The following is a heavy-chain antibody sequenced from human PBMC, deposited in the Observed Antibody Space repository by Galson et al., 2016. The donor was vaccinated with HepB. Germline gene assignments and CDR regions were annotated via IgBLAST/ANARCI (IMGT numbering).Heavy chain of an antibody. CDR1: GFTFSTYG. CDR2: ISYHGSNK. V-gene: IGHV3-30*18. J-gene: IGHJ4*02. CDR3: AKGPNYGLVGGFDC. Sequence: SLRLSCAASGFTFSTYGMHWVRQAPGKGLEWVAVISYHGSNKYYADSVKGRFTISRDNSKNTLFLQINSLRAEDTAVYYCAKGPNYGLVGGFDCWGQGTLVTVSS. D-gene: IGHD1-26*01.